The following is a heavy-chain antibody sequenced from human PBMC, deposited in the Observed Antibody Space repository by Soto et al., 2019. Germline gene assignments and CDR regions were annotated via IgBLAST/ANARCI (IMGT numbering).Heavy chain of an antibody. J-gene: IGHJ4*02. D-gene: IGHD3-9*01. CDR3: ARVDILTGYWYFDY. CDR2: IYYSGST. CDR1: GGSISSGGYY. V-gene: IGHV4-61*08. Sequence: SETLSLTCTVSGGSISSGGYYWSWIRQHPGKGLEWIGYIYYSGSTNYNPSLKSRVTISVDTSKNQFSLKLSSVTAADTAVYYCARVDILTGYWYFDYWGQGTLVTVSS.